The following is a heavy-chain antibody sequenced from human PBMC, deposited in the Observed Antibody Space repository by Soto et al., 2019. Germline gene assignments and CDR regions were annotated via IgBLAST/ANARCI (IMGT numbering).Heavy chain of an antibody. CDR1: RSAFRTHG. CDR3: ARGAGGAVAAGDFDY. D-gene: IGHD2-15*01. Sequence: QVQLVESGGGVVQPGGSLRLSCAVSRSAFRTHGMHWVRQAPGKGLEWVAVIWGDESKKYYADSVKGRFTISKDNSKNTLFLQMNTLRAEDTAEYYCARGAGGAVAAGDFDYWGQGTLVTVSS. V-gene: IGHV3-33*01. CDR2: IWGDESKK. J-gene: IGHJ4*02.